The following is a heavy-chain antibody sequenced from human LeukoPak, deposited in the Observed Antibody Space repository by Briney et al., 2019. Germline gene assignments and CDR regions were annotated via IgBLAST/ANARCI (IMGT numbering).Heavy chain of an antibody. Sequence: SETLSLTCTVSGGSISSGDYYWSWIRQPPGKGLEWIGYIYYSGSTYYNPSLKSRVTISVDTSKIQFSLKLSSVTAADTAVYYCARGTPYGGYDYWGQGTLVTVSS. V-gene: IGHV4-30-4*01. D-gene: IGHD4-23*01. CDR3: ARGTPYGGYDY. CDR1: GGSISSGDYY. CDR2: IYYSGST. J-gene: IGHJ4*02.